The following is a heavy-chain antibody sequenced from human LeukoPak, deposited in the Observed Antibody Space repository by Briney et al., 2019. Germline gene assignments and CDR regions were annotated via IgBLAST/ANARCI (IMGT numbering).Heavy chain of an antibody. V-gene: IGHV1-3*01. J-gene: IGHJ5*02. Sequence: GASVKVSCKASGYTFTSYAMHWVRQAPGQRLEWMGWINAGNGNTKYSQKFQGRVTITRDTSASTAYMELSSLRSEDTAVYYCARWVWFGLEGFDPWGQGTLVTVSS. D-gene: IGHD3-10*01. CDR1: GYTFTSYA. CDR2: INAGNGNT. CDR3: ARWVWFGLEGFDP.